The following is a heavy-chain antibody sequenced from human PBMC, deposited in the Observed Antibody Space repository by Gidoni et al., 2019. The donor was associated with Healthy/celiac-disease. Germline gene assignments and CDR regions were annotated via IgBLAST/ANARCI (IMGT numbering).Heavy chain of an antibody. CDR2: IWYDGSNK. D-gene: IGHD2-2*02. CDR1: GFTFSSYV. J-gene: IGHJ2*01. CDR3: ARDLDIVVVPAAISWYFDL. Sequence: QVQLVESGGGVVQPGRSLRLSCAASGFTFSSYVMHWVRQAPGKGLEWVAVIWYDGSNKYYADSVKGRFTISRDNSKNTLYLQMNSLRAEDTAVYYCARDLDIVVVPAAISWYFDLWGRGTLVTVSS. V-gene: IGHV3-33*01.